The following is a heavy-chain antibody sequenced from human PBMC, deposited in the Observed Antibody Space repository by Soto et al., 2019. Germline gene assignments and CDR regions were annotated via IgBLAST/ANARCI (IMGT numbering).Heavy chain of an antibody. CDR1: GYTFTSYA. Sequence: ASVKVSCKASGYTFTSYAMNWVRQAPGQRLEWMGWINAGNGNTKYSQKFQGRVTITRDTSASTAYMELSSLRSEDTAVYYCAKDLPGELLPTCFDAWGQGTLVTVSS. D-gene: IGHD1-26*01. CDR2: INAGNGNT. CDR3: AKDLPGELLPTCFDA. V-gene: IGHV1-3*01. J-gene: IGHJ5*02.